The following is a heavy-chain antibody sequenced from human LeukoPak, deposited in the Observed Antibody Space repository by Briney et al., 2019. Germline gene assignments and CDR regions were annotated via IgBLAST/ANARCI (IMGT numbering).Heavy chain of an antibody. D-gene: IGHD3-3*01. CDR1: GGSMTDYY. CDR3: ARTYFDFWSGRNYFDF. CDR2: IFYSGSI. V-gene: IGHV4-59*01. J-gene: IGHJ4*01. Sequence: SETLSLTCTVSGGSMTDYYWSWIRQPPGRGLERIGYIFYSGSINYNPSLKSRITMSVDTSKNQFSLKVKSVTAADTAVYYCARTYFDFWSGRNYFDFWGHGSLVIVSS.